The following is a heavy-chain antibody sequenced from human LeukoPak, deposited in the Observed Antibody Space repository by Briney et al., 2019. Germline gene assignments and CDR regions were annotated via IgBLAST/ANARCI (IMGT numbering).Heavy chain of an antibody. CDR3: ARDYYGSGSYYLDY. V-gene: IGHV4-30-4*01. D-gene: IGHD3-10*01. CDR1: GGSISSGDYY. CDR2: IYYRGST. J-gene: IGHJ4*02. Sequence: SETLSLTCTVSGGSISSGDYYWSWIRQPPGKGLEWIGYIYYRGSTYYNPSLKSRVTISVDRSKNQFSLKLSSVTAADTAVYYCARDYYGSGSYYLDYWGQGTLVTVSS.